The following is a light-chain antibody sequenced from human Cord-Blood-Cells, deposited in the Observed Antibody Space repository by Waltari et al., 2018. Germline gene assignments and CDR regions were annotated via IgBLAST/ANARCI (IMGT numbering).Light chain of an antibody. CDR2: EDN. Sequence: NFMLTQPHSVSESPGKTVTISCTRSSGSIASNYVQWYQQRPGSSPTTVIYEDNQRPSGVPDRFSGSIDSSSNSASLTISGLKTKDEADYYCQSYDSSNPWVFGGGTKLTVL. CDR1: SGSIASNY. J-gene: IGLJ3*02. CDR3: QSYDSSNPWV. V-gene: IGLV6-57*01.